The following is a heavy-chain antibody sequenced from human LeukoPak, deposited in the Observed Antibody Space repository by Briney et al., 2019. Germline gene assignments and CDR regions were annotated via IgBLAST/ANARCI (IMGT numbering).Heavy chain of an antibody. CDR3: ARGVTMMFDP. CDR2: IYYSGST. Sequence: SETLSLTCTVSGGSISSYCWSWIRQPPGKGLEWIGYIYYSGSTNYNPSLKSRVTISVDTSKNQFSLKLSSVTAADTAVYYCARGVTMMFDPWGQGTLVTVSS. D-gene: IGHD3-22*01. CDR1: GGSISSYC. J-gene: IGHJ5*02. V-gene: IGHV4-59*01.